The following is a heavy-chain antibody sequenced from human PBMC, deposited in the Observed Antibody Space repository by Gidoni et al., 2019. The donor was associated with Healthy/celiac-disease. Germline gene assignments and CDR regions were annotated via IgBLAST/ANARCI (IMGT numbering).Heavy chain of an antibody. CDR2: ISSSSSTI. V-gene: IGHV3-48*01. CDR1: GFTFSSYS. Sequence: EVQLVESGGGLVQPGGSLRLSCAASGFTFSSYSMNWVRQAPGKGLEWVSYISSSSSTIYYADSVKGRFTISRDNAKNSLYLQMNSLRAEDTAVYYCATSQLWSDYWGQGTLVTVSS. J-gene: IGHJ4*02. CDR3: ATSQLWSDY. D-gene: IGHD5-18*01.